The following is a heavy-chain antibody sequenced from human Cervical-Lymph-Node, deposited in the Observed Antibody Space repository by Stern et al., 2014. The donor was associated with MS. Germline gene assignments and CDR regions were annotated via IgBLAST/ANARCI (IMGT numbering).Heavy chain of an antibody. CDR3: ARLPNYDFWGRFNYYGMDV. CDR2: IYFSGNT. J-gene: IGHJ6*02. V-gene: IGHV4-30-4*01. CDR1: GGSVSSDTYY. D-gene: IGHD3-3*01. Sequence: QVQLQESAPGLVKPSQTLSLTCTVSGGSVSSDTYYWSWLRQPPGKGLEWIGYIYFSGNTQYNPSLKSRVIISVDTSKNEFSLKMSSVTVADTAVYYCARLPNYDFWGRFNYYGMDVWGQGTTVSVSS.